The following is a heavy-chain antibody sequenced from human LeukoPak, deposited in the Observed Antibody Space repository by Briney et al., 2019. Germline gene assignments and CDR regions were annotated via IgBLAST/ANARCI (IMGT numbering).Heavy chain of an antibody. D-gene: IGHD6-19*01. V-gene: IGHV3-23*01. J-gene: IGHJ4*02. Sequence: PGGSLRLSCAASGFTFSSYAMSWVRQAPGKGLEWVSAISGSGTSTFYADSVTGRFTISRDNSKNTLYLQMSSLRAEDTAVYYCAARPYSSGWEFDYWGRGTLVTVSS. CDR1: GFTFSSYA. CDR2: ISGSGTST. CDR3: AARPYSSGWEFDY.